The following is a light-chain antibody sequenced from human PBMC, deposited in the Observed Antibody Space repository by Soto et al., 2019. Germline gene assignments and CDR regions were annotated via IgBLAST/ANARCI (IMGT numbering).Light chain of an antibody. CDR2: GAS. Sequence: EIVMTQSPATLSVSPGERATLSCRASQSVSSNLAWYQQKPGQAPRLLIYGASTMATGIPARFSGSGSGTEFTLTISSLQSEDFGVYYCQQYNNWPPLTFGGGTKVEIK. CDR3: QQYNNWPPLT. V-gene: IGKV3-15*01. CDR1: QSVSSN. J-gene: IGKJ4*01.